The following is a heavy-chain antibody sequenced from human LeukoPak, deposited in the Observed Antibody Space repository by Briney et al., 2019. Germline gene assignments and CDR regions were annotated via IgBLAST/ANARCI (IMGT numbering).Heavy chain of an antibody. CDR2: IYYSGST. Sequence: SETLSLTCTVSGGSISSYYWSWIRQPPGKGLEWIGYIYYSGSTNYNPSLKSRVTISGDTSKNQFSLKLTSVTATDTAVYFCARGPLGDLFSDAFDIWGQGTKVTVSS. J-gene: IGHJ3*02. D-gene: IGHD3-10*01. CDR1: GGSISSYY. V-gene: IGHV4-59*01. CDR3: ARGPLGDLFSDAFDI.